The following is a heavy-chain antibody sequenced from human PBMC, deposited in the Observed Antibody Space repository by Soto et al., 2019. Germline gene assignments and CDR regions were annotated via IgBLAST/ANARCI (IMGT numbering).Heavy chain of an antibody. CDR2: INPNSGGT. V-gene: IGHV1-2*02. Sequence: SVKVSCNASGYTVTGYCMHWVRQAPGQGLEWMGWINPNSGGTNCAQKFQGRVTMTRDTSISTAYMELSRLRSDDTAVYYCARDGYSSSSGDYYYGMDVWGQGTTVTVSS. CDR1: GYTVTGYC. J-gene: IGHJ6*02. D-gene: IGHD6-6*01. CDR3: ARDGYSSSSGDYYYGMDV.